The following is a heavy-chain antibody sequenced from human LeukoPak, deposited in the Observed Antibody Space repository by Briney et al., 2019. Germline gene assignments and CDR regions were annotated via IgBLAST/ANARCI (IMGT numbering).Heavy chain of an antibody. J-gene: IGHJ4*02. CDR2: ISASGGDT. V-gene: IGHV3-23*01. CDR1: GFTFSSYG. Sequence: GGSLRLSCVASGFTFSSYGMTWVRQAPGKGVEWVSSISASGGDTHDADSVKGRFTISRDNSKNTLYLQMNSLRAEDTAVYYCAKDYCSSTSCYGGGDYWGQGTLVTVSS. D-gene: IGHD2-2*01. CDR3: AKDYCSSTSCYGGGDY.